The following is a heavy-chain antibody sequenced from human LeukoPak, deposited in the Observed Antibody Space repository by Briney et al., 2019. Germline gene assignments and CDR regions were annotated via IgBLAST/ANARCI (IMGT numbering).Heavy chain of an antibody. CDR1: GGSISSGSYY. V-gene: IGHV4-61*02. CDR3: TRGSIFADY. Sequence: SETLSLTCTVSGGSISSGSYYWSWIRQPAGKGLEWIGRIYTSGSTNYNPSLKSRITIPGDASKNQSSLKLSSGTAADTAVYYCTRGSIFADYWGQGTLVTVSS. CDR2: IYTSGST. J-gene: IGHJ4*02. D-gene: IGHD3-3*01.